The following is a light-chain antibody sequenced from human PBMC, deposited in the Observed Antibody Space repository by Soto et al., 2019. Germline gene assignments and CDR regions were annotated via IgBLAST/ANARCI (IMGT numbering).Light chain of an antibody. CDR3: SSYTTTFALV. CDR1: SGDIGAYNF. V-gene: IGLV2-14*01. J-gene: IGLJ2*01. Sequence: QSALTQPASVSGSPGQSITISCTGTSGDIGAYNFVSWYQQNPGKVPKLVIYDVSNRPPGVSNRFSGSKSGNTASLTISGLQAEDEDDYYCSSYTTTFALVFGGGTKLTVL. CDR2: DVS.